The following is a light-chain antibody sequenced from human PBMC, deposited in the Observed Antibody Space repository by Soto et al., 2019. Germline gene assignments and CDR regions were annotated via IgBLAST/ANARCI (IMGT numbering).Light chain of an antibody. CDR2: GAS. V-gene: IGKV3-15*01. CDR1: QSVSSN. J-gene: IGKJ2*01. CDR3: QEYNNWPPKYT. Sequence: EIVMMQSPATLSVSPGERATLSCRASQSVSSNLAWYQQKPGQAPRLLIYGASTRATGIPARFSGSGSGTEFTLTISSLQSEDFALYYCQEYNNWPPKYTFGQGTKLEIK.